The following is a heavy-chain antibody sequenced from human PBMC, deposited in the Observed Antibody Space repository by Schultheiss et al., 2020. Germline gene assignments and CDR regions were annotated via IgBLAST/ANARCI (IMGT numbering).Heavy chain of an antibody. Sequence: SETLSLTCTVSGGPIINTPYYWGWVRQPPGKGLEWIGEIYHSGSTYYNPSLKSRVTISVDTSKNQFSLKLSSVTAADTAVYYCARKEKSYCSGGSCHSGGWFDPWGQGTLVTVSS. D-gene: IGHD2-15*01. CDR1: GGPIINTPYY. J-gene: IGHJ5*02. CDR3: ARKEKSYCSGGSCHSGGWFDP. V-gene: IGHV4-39*07. CDR2: IYHSGST.